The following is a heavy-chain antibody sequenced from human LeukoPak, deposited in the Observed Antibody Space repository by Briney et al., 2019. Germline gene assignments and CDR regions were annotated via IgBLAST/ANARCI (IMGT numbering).Heavy chain of an antibody. CDR1: GFTFSSYG. Sequence: GGSLRLSCAASGFTFSSYGMSWVRQAPGKGLEWVSGINWNGGSTGYADSVKGRFTISRDNAKNSLYLQMNSLRAEDTALYYCARDGGDGNDYWGQGTLVTVSS. V-gene: IGHV3-20*04. D-gene: IGHD3-16*01. J-gene: IGHJ4*02. CDR3: ARDGGDGNDY. CDR2: INWNGGST.